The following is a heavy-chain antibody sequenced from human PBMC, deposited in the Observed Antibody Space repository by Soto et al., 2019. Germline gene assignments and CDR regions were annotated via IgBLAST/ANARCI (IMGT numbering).Heavy chain of an antibody. J-gene: IGHJ3*02. Sequence: SLRLSSPPSGFPFADYAMHWFLQSPGTGLEWVSGISWNSGSIGYADSVKGRFTISRDNAKNSLYLQMNSLRAEDTALYYCAKDKLNYYASNDAFDICGQGTMVTVSS. CDR3: AKDKLNYYASNDAFDI. D-gene: IGHD3-10*01. CDR1: GFPFADYA. V-gene: IGHV3-9*01. CDR2: ISWNSGSI.